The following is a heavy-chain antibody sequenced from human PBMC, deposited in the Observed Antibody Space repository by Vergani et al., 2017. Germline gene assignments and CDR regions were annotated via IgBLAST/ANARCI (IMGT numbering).Heavy chain of an antibody. V-gene: IGHV4-4*07. CDR2: IYTSGST. CDR3: ARDTKYCSSTSCTYNWFDP. CDR1: GGSISSYY. J-gene: IGHJ5*02. Sequence: QVQLQESGPGLVKPSETLSLTCTVSGGSISSYYWSWIRQPAGEGLEWIGRIYTSGSTNYNPSLKSRVTMSVDTSKNQFSLKLSSVTAADTAVYYCARDTKYCSSTSCTYNWFDPWGQGTLVTVSS. D-gene: IGHD2-2*01.